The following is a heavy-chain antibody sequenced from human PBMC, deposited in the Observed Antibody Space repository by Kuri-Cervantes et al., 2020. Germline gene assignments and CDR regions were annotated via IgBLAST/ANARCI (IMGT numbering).Heavy chain of an antibody. CDR1: GYTFTSYG. CDR3: ARDWNDGVSDYYYYGMDV. D-gene: IGHD1-1*01. CDR2: ISAYNGNT. J-gene: IGHJ6*02. V-gene: IGHV1-18*01. Sequence: ASVKVSCKASGYTFTSYGISWVRQAPGQGLEWMGWISAYNGNTNCAQKLQGRVTMTTDTSTSTAYMELRSLRSDDTAVYYCARDWNDGVSDYYYYGMDVWGQGTTVTVSS.